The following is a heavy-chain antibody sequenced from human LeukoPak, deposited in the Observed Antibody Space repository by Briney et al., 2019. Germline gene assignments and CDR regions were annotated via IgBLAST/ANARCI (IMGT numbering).Heavy chain of an antibody. CDR1: SGSISNYY. CDR3: ARHISGATKELSAFDI. Sequence: SETPSLTCTVSSGSISNYYWSWIRQPPGKGLEWIGYIYYSESTKYNPSLKSRLTISVDTSKNQFSLRLTSVTAADTAVYYCARHISGATKELSAFDIWGQGTMVNVSS. V-gene: IGHV4-59*08. D-gene: IGHD1-20*01. J-gene: IGHJ3*02. CDR2: IYYSEST.